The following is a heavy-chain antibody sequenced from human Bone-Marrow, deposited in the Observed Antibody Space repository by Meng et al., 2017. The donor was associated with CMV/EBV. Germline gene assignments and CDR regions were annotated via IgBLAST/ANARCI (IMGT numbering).Heavy chain of an antibody. Sequence: GGSLRLSCAASGSTFSSYAMHWVRQAPGKGLEWVAVISYDGSNKYYADSVKGRFTISRDNAKNSLYLQMNSLRAEDTAVYYCARDCWVAGTFYDYYYGMDVWGQGTTVTVSS. CDR1: GSTFSSYA. CDR2: ISYDGSNK. V-gene: IGHV3-30-3*01. CDR3: ARDCWVAGTFYDYYYGMDV. D-gene: IGHD6-19*01. J-gene: IGHJ6*02.